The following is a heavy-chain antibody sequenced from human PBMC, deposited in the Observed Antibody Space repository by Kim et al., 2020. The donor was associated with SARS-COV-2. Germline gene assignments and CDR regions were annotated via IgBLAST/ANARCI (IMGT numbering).Heavy chain of an antibody. CDR3: AKDYLLVTTVSTGYFDY. V-gene: IGHV3-9*01. Sequence: KGRFTISMDNVKNSLYLEMNSLRAEDTAWYYCAKDYLLVTTVSTGYFDYWGQGTLVTVSS. D-gene: IGHD4-17*01. J-gene: IGHJ4*02.